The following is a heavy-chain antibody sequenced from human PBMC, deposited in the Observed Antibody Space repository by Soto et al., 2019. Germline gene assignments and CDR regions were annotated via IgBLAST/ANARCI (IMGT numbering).Heavy chain of an antibody. J-gene: IGHJ4*02. V-gene: IGHV3-30*04. CDR3: TRDQPEMAFDH. Sequence: PGGSLRLSCAASGFAFSNYAMHWVRQAPGKGLEWVADIAYDGSNKYYADSVKGRFTISRDNSKNTLYLQMNSLRVEDTAVYYCTRDQPEMAFDHWGQGTLVTVSS. CDR2: IAYDGSNK. CDR1: GFAFSNYA.